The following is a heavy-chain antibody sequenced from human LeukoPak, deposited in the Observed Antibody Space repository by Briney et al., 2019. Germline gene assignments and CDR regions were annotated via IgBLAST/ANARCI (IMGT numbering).Heavy chain of an antibody. J-gene: IGHJ4*02. CDR1: GYTFTSYY. CDR3: ARATGGNYFDY. Sequence: ASVKVSCKASGYTFTSYYMHWVQQAPGQGLEWMGIINPSGGSTSYAQKFQGRVTMTRDTSTSTVYMELSSLRSEDTAVYYCARATGGNYFDYWGQGTLVTVSS. V-gene: IGHV1-46*01. D-gene: IGHD7-27*01. CDR2: INPSGGST.